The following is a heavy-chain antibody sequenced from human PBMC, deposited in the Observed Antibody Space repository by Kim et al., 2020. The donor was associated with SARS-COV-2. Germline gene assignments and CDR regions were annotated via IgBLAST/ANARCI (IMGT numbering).Heavy chain of an antibody. CDR3: ARDQRVRGVHRSSDWFDP. Sequence: SETLSLTCTVSGGSISSGGYYWSWIRQHPGKGLEWIGYIYYSGSTYYNPSLKSRVTISVDTSKNQFSLKLSSVTAADTAVYYCARDQRVRGVHRSSDWFDPWGQGTLVTVSS. J-gene: IGHJ5*02. CDR1: GGSISSGGYY. D-gene: IGHD3-10*01. CDR2: IYYSGST. V-gene: IGHV4-31*03.